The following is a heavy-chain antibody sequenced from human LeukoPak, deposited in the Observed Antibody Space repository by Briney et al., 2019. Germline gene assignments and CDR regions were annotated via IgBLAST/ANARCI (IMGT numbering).Heavy chain of an antibody. Sequence: GRSLRLSCAASGFTFDDYAMHWVRQAPGKGLEWVSGISWNSGSIGYADSVKGRFTISRDNAKNSLYLQMNSLRAEDTALYYCAKGNVVVVAATAFDIWGQGIMVTVSS. V-gene: IGHV3-9*01. CDR2: ISWNSGSI. D-gene: IGHD2-15*01. J-gene: IGHJ3*02. CDR3: AKGNVVVVAATAFDI. CDR1: GFTFDDYA.